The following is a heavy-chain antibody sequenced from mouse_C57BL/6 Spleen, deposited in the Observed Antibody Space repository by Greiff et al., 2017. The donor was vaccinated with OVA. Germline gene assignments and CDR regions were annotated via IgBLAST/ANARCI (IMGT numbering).Heavy chain of an antibody. J-gene: IGHJ2*01. CDR1: GYAFTNYL. V-gene: IGHV1-54*01. Sequence: QVQLKESGAELVRPGTSVKVSCKASGYAFTNYLIEWVKQRPGQGLEWIGVINPGSGGTNYNEKFKGKATLTADKSSSTAYMQLSSLTSEDSAVYFCARSFTTVVAQYFDYWGQGTTLTVSS. CDR3: ARSFTTVVAQYFDY. CDR2: INPGSGGT. D-gene: IGHD1-1*01.